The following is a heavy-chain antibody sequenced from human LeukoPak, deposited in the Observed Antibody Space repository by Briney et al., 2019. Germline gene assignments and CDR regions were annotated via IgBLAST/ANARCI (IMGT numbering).Heavy chain of an antibody. CDR2: IYYSGST. J-gene: IGHJ3*02. Sequence: SETLSLTCTVSGGSISSYYWSWIRQHPGKGLEWIGYIYYSGSTYYNPSLKSRVTISVDTSKNQFSLKLSSVTAADTAVYYCARATPLYDILTGYLIGAFDIWGQGTMVTVSS. V-gene: IGHV4-59*06. CDR3: ARATPLYDILTGYLIGAFDI. CDR1: GGSISSYY. D-gene: IGHD3-9*01.